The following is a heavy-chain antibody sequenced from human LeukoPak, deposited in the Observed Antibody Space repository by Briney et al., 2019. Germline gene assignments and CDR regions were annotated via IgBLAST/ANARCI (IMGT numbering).Heavy chain of an antibody. J-gene: IGHJ4*02. CDR3: AKGSYYDSSGSFYFDY. Sequence: GGSLRLSCAASGFTFKNYAMNWVRQSPGKGLEWVSGISGSGDNTYYADSVKGRFTISRDNSKNTLYVQVNSLGTEDTAAYYCAKGSYYDSSGSFYFDYWGQGTLVTVSS. D-gene: IGHD3-22*01. CDR1: GFTFKNYA. CDR2: ISGSGDNT. V-gene: IGHV3-23*01.